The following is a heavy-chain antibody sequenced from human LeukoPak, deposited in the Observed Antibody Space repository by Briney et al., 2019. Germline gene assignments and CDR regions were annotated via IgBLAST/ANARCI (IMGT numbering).Heavy chain of an antibody. Sequence: SETLSLTCAVYGGSFSGYYWSWIRQPPGKGLEWIGEINHSGSTNYNPSLKSRVTISVDTSKNQFSLKLSSVTAADTAVYYCARVGYDFWSGYYSHYYYGMDVWGQGTTVTVSS. CDR1: GGSFSGYY. D-gene: IGHD3-3*01. V-gene: IGHV4-34*01. CDR3: ARVGYDFWSGYYSHYYYGMDV. J-gene: IGHJ6*02. CDR2: INHSGST.